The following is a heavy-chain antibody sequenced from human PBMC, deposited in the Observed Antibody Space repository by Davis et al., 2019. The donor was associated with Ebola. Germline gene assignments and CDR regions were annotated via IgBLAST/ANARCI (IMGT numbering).Heavy chain of an antibody. CDR3: ARRPTVNWFDP. CDR2: INFRGTT. Sequence: MPSETLSLTCSVSGDSISSNYAYWGWIRQPPGKGLEWVGNINFRGTTYYSPSLKSRATISVDTSKNQFSLQLTSVTAADTGIYYCARRPTVNWFDPWGQGTLVTVSS. J-gene: IGHJ5*02. D-gene: IGHD4-17*01. V-gene: IGHV4-39*01. CDR1: GDSISSNYAY.